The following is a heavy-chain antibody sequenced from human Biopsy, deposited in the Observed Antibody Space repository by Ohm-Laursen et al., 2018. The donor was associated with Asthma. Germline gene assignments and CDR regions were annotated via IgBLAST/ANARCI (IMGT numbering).Heavy chain of an antibody. CDR2: INSVFGTT. J-gene: IGHJ4*02. V-gene: IGHV1-69*01. Sequence: SSVKVSCKSLGGTFNTYVIGWVRQAPGQGLEWMGGINSVFGTTTYPQKFQDRVTITADDSASTVYMESSSLRSEDTAVYYCARKAGSCISRTCYSLDFWGQGTLVTVSS. CDR1: GGTFNTYV. CDR3: ARKAGSCISRTCYSLDF. D-gene: IGHD2-2*01.